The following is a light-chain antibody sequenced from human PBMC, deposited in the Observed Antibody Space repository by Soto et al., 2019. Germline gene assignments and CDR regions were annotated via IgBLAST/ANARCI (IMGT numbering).Light chain of an antibody. V-gene: IGKV3-20*01. J-gene: IGKJ2*01. CDR3: PQYGSPPLT. CDR2: GAS. Sequence: EIVLTQSPGTLSLSPGERATLSCRASQSVSSSYLAWYQQKPGQAPRLLIYGASSRATGIPDRFSGSGSGTDFTLTISRLEPEDVAVYYCPQYGSPPLTCGRGTKLEIK. CDR1: QSVSSSY.